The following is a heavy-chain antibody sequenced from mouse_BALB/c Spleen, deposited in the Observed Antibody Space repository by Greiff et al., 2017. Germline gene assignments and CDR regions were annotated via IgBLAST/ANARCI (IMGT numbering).Heavy chain of an antibody. J-gene: IGHJ4*01. V-gene: IGHV1S56*01. Sequence: QVQLQQSGPELVKPGASVKLSCTASGYTFTRSYIHWVKQRPGQGLEWIGWIYPGDGSTKYNEKFKGKTTLTADKSSSTAYMLLSSLTSEDSAIYFCARGYYGGAMDDWGQGTAVTVAS. D-gene: IGHD1-2*01. CDR1: GYTFTRSY. CDR3: ARGYYGGAMDD. CDR2: IYPGDGST.